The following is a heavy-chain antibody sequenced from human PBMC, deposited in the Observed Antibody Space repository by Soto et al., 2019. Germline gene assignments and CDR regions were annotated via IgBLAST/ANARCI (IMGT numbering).Heavy chain of an antibody. CDR3: AKLDIVVVPAAIIDY. D-gene: IGHD2-2*01. CDR1: GFTFSSYA. V-gene: IGHV3-23*01. J-gene: IGHJ4*02. CDR2: ISGSGGSA. Sequence: GGSLRLSCAASGFTFSSYAMSWVRQAPGKGLEWVSGISGSGGSAYYADSVKGRFTISRDKSKNTLYLQLSRLGAEDTAVYYCAKLDIVVVPAAIIDYWGQGTLVTVSS.